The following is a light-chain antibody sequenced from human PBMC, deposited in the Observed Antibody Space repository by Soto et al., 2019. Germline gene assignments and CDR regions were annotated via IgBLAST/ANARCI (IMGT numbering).Light chain of an antibody. Sequence: DIQMTQSPSTLSASVGDRVTITCRASQSIGSWLAWYQQRPGKAPQLLIYKASNLQGGVPARFSGSGSGTEFTLTISSLQPDDFATYYGQQYNGYLNTFGQGTKLEIK. J-gene: IGKJ2*01. CDR2: KAS. CDR3: QQYNGYLNT. CDR1: QSIGSW. V-gene: IGKV1-5*03.